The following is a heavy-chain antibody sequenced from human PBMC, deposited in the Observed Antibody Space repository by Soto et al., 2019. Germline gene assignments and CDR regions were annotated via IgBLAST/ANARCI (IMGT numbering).Heavy chain of an antibody. CDR1: GFTFSSYA. D-gene: IGHD2-2*01. Sequence: EVQLSESGGDLVQPGGSLRLSCAASGFTFSSYAMSWVRQAPGKGLEWVSAISGSGGSTYYADSVKGRFTISRDNSKNTLFRKMNSLRAEDTAVYYCAKDRSGYCSSNSCQPPAPWVQGTLVTVSS. CDR3: AKDRSGYCSSNSCQPPAP. V-gene: IGHV3-23*01. CDR2: ISGSGGST. J-gene: IGHJ5*02.